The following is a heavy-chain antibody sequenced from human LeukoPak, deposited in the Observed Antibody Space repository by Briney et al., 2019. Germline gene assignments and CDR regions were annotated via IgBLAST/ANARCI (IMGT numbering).Heavy chain of an antibody. V-gene: IGHV1-69*06. Sequence: GASVKVSCKASGGTFSSYAISWVRQAPGQGLEWMGGIIPISGTANYAQKFQGRVTITADKSTSTAYMELSSLRSEDTAVYYCARGSTAAGTGWFDPWGQGTLVTVSS. CDR2: IIPISGTA. J-gene: IGHJ5*02. CDR3: ARGSTAAGTGWFDP. D-gene: IGHD6-13*01. CDR1: GGTFSSYA.